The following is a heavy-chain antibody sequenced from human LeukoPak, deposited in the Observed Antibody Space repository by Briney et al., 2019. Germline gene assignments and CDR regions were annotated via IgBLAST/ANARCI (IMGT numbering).Heavy chain of an antibody. D-gene: IGHD2-2*01. CDR3: AHGDCDSTSCYYVY. CDR2: ISSSSSYI. J-gene: IGHJ4*02. Sequence: GGSLRLSCAASGFTFSSYSMNWVRQAPGKGLEWVSSISSSSSYIYYADSVKGRFTISRDNAKNSLYLQMNSLRAEDTAVYYCAHGDCDSTSCYYVYWGQGTLVTVSS. V-gene: IGHV3-21*04. CDR1: GFTFSSYS.